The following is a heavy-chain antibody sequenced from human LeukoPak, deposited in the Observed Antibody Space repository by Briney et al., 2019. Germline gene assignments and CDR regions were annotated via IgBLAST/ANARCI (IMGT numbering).Heavy chain of an antibody. CDR3: ARDLWRGSMVRGVGAFDI. CDR1: GFTFSSYE. CDR2: ISSSGSTI. Sequence: GGSLRLSCAASGFTFSSYEMNWVRQAPGKGLEWVSYISSSGSTIYYADSVKGRFTISRDNAKNSLYLQMNSLRAEDTAVYYCARDLWRGSMVRGVGAFDIWGQGTMVTVSS. D-gene: IGHD3-10*01. V-gene: IGHV3-48*03. J-gene: IGHJ3*02.